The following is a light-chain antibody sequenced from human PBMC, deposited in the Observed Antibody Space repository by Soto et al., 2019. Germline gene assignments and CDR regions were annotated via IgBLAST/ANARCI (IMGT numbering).Light chain of an antibody. Sequence: QSVLTQPPSASGTPGQRVTISCSGSRSDIGSNYVNWYQQPPGMAPNLLIYRNDQRPSGVPDRFSGSKSGTSTSLAIIGLQSDDEADYYCASWDDSLNVPIFGGGTKLTVL. CDR3: ASWDDSLNVPI. J-gene: IGLJ2*01. V-gene: IGLV1-47*01. CDR2: RND. CDR1: RSDIGSNY.